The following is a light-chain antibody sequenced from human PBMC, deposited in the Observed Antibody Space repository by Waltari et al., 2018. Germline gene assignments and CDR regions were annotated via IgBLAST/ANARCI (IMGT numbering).Light chain of an antibody. CDR3: CAYAGISTWV. Sequence: QSALTQPASVSGSPGQSITISCTGTSSDVGSYNLVSWYQQHTGKAPKLMIYEVSKRPSRVSNRFSGSYSGNTSSLTISWLQAEDEADYYCCAYAGISTWVFGGGTTLTVL. J-gene: IGLJ3*02. V-gene: IGLV2-23*02. CDR2: EVS. CDR1: SSDVGSYNL.